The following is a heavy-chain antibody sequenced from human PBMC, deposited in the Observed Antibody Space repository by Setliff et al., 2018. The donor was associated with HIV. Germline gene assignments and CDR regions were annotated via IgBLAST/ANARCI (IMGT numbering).Heavy chain of an antibody. CDR3: ARVPVMATITYWYFDL. V-gene: IGHV3-48*04. Sequence: GGSLRLSCAASGFTFSSYSMNWVRQAPGKGLEWVSYISSSGTTIYYADSVKGRFTISRDNAKKSLYLQMNSLRAEDTTIYYCARVPVMATITYWYFDLWGRGTLVTVSS. D-gene: IGHD5-12*01. J-gene: IGHJ2*01. CDR1: GFTFSSYS. CDR2: ISSSGTTI.